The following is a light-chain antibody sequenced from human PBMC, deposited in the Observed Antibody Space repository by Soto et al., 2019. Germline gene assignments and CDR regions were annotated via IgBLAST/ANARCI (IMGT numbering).Light chain of an antibody. CDR1: SSDIGAYDY. CDR3: SSYTSDFSVV. V-gene: IGLV2-14*01. J-gene: IGLJ2*01. Sequence: ALTQPASVSGSPGQSITISCTGTSSDIGAYDYVSWYQHHPGKAPKLMIYEVTNRPSGVSHRFSAYKSDNTASLTISGLQAEDEGDYYCSSYTSDFSVVFGGGTKLTVL. CDR2: EVT.